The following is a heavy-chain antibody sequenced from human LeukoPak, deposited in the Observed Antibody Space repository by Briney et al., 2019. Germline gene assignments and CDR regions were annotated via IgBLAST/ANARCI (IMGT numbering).Heavy chain of an antibody. CDR1: GVSVSSSAYY. CDR2: IYYSGST. V-gene: IGHV4-39*07. J-gene: IGHJ4*02. CDR3: ARGRKYYDFWSGYPPYFDY. Sequence: SETLSLTCTVSGVSVSSSAYYWGWIRQPPGKGLEWIGSIYYSGSTYYNPSLKSRVTISVDTSKNQFSLKLSSVTAADTAVYYCARGRKYYDFWSGYPPYFDYWGQGTLVTVSS. D-gene: IGHD3-3*01.